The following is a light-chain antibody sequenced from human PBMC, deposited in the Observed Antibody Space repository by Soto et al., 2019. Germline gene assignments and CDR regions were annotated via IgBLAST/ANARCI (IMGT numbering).Light chain of an antibody. Sequence: DTQMTQPPSCGSSSVGDKLAITCRATQHISKRLAWYRQKPGRATKSLIFAASTLQRGVPSRFSGSGCATDFPLSISGLPREDAATCYCQRANSLPLTLGGGTEVDIK. V-gene: IGKV1-12*01. CDR2: AAS. CDR3: QRANSLPLT. J-gene: IGKJ4*01. CDR1: QHISKR.